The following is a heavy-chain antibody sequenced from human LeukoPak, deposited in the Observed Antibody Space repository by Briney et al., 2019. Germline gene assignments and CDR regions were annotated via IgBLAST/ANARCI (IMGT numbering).Heavy chain of an antibody. V-gene: IGHV3-7*03. Sequence: GGSLRLSCAASGFTFSSYWMSWVRQAPGKGLEWVANIKQDGSEKYYVDSVKGRFTISRDNAKNSLYLQMNSLRAEDTAVYYCARDDQLAQYPAHWGFGYWGQGTLVTVSS. J-gene: IGHJ4*02. CDR3: ARDDQLAQYPAHWGFGY. CDR2: IKQDGSEK. D-gene: IGHD2-2*01. CDR1: GFTFSSYW.